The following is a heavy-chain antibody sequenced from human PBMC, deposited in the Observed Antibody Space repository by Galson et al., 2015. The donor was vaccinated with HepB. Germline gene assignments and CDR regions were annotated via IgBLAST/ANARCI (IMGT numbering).Heavy chain of an antibody. J-gene: IGHJ6*03. CDR3: AVTGYCSSTSCHVNYYYYMDV. D-gene: IGHD2-2*01. CDR2: MNPNSGNT. Sequence: SVKVSCKASGYTFTRYDINWVRQATGQGLEWMGWMNPNSGNTGYAQKFQGRVTMTRNTSISTAYMELSSLRSEDTAVYYCAVTGYCSSTSCHVNYYYYMDVWGKGTTVTVSS. V-gene: IGHV1-8*01. CDR1: GYTFTRYD.